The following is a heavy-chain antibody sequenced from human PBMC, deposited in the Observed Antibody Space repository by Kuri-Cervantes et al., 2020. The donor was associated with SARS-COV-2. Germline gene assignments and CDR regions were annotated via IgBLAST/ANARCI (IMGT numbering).Heavy chain of an antibody. V-gene: IGHV1-69*04. D-gene: IGHD3-10*01. CDR2: IIPILGIA. CDR3: ARSANYGSGSYYMSYGMDV. Sequence: SVKVSCRASGGTFSSYAISWVRQAPGQGLEWMGRIIPILGIANYAQKFQGRVTITADKSTSTAYMELSSLRSEDTAVYYCARSANYGSGSYYMSYGMDVWGQGTTVTVSS. CDR1: GGTFSSYA. J-gene: IGHJ6*02.